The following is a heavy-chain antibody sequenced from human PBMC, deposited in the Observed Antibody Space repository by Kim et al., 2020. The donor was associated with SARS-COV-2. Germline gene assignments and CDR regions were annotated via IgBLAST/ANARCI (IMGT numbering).Heavy chain of an antibody. V-gene: IGHV4-39*01. J-gene: IGHJ3*02. CDR3: ARHEKYYDQKGAFDI. D-gene: IGHD3-22*01. Sequence: PSLKSRVTISVDTSKNPFSLKLSSVTAADTAVYYCARHEKYYDQKGAFDIWGQGTMVTVSS.